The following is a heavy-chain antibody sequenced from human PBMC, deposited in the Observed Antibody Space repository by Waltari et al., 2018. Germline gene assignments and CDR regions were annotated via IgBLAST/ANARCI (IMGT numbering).Heavy chain of an antibody. CDR3: AREGSAGHFDN. CDR2: LSNTRIYT. D-gene: IGHD6-13*01. V-gene: IGHV3-21*01. CDR1: GFTLSDYT. Sequence: VQLVESGGGLVEPGGSLRLSCAVSGFTLSDYTMNWVRQATGKGLEWVSSLSNTRIYTCYADSMKGRFTISRDNAKSSVFLQMNSLRAEDTAVYYCAREGSAGHFDNWGPGTLVTVSS. J-gene: IGHJ4*02.